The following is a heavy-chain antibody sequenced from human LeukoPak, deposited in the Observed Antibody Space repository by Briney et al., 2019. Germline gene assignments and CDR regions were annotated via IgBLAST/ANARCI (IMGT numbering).Heavy chain of an antibody. Sequence: ASVKVSCKASGYTFTGYYIHWVRQAPGQGLEWMGWINPNSGGTNYAQKFQGRVTMTRDTSISTAYMELSRLRSDDTAVYYCARDPSRLVGFDYWGQGTLVTVSS. CDR2: INPNSGGT. CDR1: GYTFTGYY. V-gene: IGHV1-2*02. J-gene: IGHJ4*02. D-gene: IGHD2-8*02. CDR3: ARDPSRLVGFDY.